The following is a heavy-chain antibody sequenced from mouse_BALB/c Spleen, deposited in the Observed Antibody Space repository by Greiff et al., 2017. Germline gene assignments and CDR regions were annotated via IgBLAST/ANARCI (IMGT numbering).Heavy chain of an antibody. CDR3: ARRGYSFAY. V-gene: IGHV5-9-3*01. Sequence: EVKLQESGGGLVKPGGSLKLSCAASGFTFSSYAMSWVRQTPEKRLEWVATISSGGSYTYYPDSVKGRFTISRDNAKNTLYLQMSSLRSEDTAMYYCARRGYSFAYWGQGTLVTVSA. J-gene: IGHJ3*01. CDR1: GFTFSSYA. CDR2: ISSGGSYT. D-gene: IGHD2-3*01.